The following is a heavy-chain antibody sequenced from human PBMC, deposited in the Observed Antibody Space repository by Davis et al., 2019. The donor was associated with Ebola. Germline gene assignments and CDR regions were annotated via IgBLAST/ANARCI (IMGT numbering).Heavy chain of an antibody. Sequence: GGSLRLSCKGSGYSFTSYWISWVRQMPGKGLEWMGRIDPSDSYTNYSPSFQGHVTISADKSISTAYLQWSSLKASDTAMYYCARLKLGYCISTSCSRGDYYGMDVWGQGTTVTVS. D-gene: IGHD2-2*01. CDR1: GYSFTSYW. CDR2: IDPSDSYT. CDR3: ARLKLGYCISTSCSRGDYYGMDV. V-gene: IGHV5-10-1*01. J-gene: IGHJ6*02.